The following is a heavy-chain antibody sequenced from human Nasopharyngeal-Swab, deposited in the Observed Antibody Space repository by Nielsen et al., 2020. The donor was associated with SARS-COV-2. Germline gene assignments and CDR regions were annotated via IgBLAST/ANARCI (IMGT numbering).Heavy chain of an antibody. J-gene: IGHJ6*02. CDR3: ARRKGLTGTAYYYPMDV. CDR1: EFTLANYW. D-gene: IGHD1-7*01. Sequence: GGSLRLSCVGSEFTLANYWIAWVRQLPGKGLESMGIIFPGDSNVAYSPSFQGQVTISADKSTNTAYLQWGSLRASDTAMYYCARRKGLTGTAYYYPMDVWGQGTTVTVTS. CDR2: IFPGDSNV. V-gene: IGHV5-51*01.